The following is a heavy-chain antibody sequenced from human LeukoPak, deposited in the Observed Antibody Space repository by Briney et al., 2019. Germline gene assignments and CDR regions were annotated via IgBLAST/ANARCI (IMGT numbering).Heavy chain of an antibody. V-gene: IGHV4-38-2*02. J-gene: IGHJ4*02. Sequence: SETLSLTCTVFDYSISSGYYWGWIRQPPGKGLEWIGSIYHSGSTYYNPSLKSRVTISVDTSDNQSSLKLTSVTAADTAIYYCARVFDSGYFDWHFDYWGQGTLVTVSS. D-gene: IGHD3-9*01. CDR1: DYSISSGYY. CDR3: ARVFDSGYFDWHFDY. CDR2: IYHSGST.